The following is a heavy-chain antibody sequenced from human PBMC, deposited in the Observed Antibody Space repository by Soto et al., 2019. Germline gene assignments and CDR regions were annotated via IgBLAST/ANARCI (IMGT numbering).Heavy chain of an antibody. CDR2: IYYSGTT. J-gene: IGHJ4*02. CDR1: GASVSDTGYS. V-gene: IGHV4-61*08. Sequence: QVQLQESGPGLVKPSETLSLTCTVSGASVSDTGYSWSWIRQPPGKGLECIGSIYYSGTTNYNPSLKSRVTISIDTSRNQFSLKLSSMTAAATAVYYCTRGVAIWGQGTLVTVSS. CDR3: TRGVAI.